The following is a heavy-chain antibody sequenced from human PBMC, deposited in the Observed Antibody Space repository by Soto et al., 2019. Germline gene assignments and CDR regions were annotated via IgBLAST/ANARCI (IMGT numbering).Heavy chain of an antibody. CDR1: GGSISSYY. CDR2: IYYSGST. CDR3: ARDSDTAMVTGYYYGMDV. V-gene: IGHV4-59*01. Sequence: SETLSLTCTVSGGSISSYYWSWIRQPPGKGLEWIGYIYYSGSTNYNPSLKSRVTISVDTSKNQFSLKLSSVTAADTAVYYCARDSDTAMVTGYYYGMDVWGQGTTVT. D-gene: IGHD5-18*01. J-gene: IGHJ6*02.